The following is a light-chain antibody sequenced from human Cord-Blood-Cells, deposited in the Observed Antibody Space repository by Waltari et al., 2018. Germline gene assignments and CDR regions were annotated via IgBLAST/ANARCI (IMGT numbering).Light chain of an antibody. Sequence: QSALTQPASVSGSPGQSITISCTGTSSDVGGYNYVPWYQQHPGKAPKLMIYEVSNRPAGVSKRFSGSKSGNTASLTISGLHAEDEADYYCSSYTRSSTYVVFGGGTKLTVL. CDR1: SSDVGGYNY. CDR3: SSYTRSSTYVV. J-gene: IGLJ2*01. V-gene: IGLV2-14*01. CDR2: EVS.